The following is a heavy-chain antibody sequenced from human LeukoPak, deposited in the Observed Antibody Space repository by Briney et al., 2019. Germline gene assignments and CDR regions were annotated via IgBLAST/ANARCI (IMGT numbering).Heavy chain of an antibody. CDR3: ARWRTGTIFDY. D-gene: IGHD1-7*01. V-gene: IGHV3-30*03. CDR2: ISYDGSNK. Sequence: RRSLRLSCAASGFTFSSYGMHWVRQAPGKGLEWVALISYDGSNKDYADSVKGRFTISRDNSKNTLYLQMNSLRPEDTAVYYCARWRTGTIFDYWGQGTLVIVSS. CDR1: GFTFSSYG. J-gene: IGHJ4*02.